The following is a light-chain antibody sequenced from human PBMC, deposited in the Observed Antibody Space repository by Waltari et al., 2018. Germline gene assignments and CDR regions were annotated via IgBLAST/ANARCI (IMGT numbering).Light chain of an antibody. J-gene: IGKJ5*01. V-gene: IGKV3-15*01. CDR1: QSVSSS. CDR3: QQYNNWPPT. Sequence: EIVMTQSPATLSVSPGERATLSCRARQSVSSSLAWYQQKPGQAPRLLIYGASTRATGIPGRFSGSGSGTEFTLTISSMQSEDFAVYYCQQYNNWPPTFGQGTRLEIK. CDR2: GAS.